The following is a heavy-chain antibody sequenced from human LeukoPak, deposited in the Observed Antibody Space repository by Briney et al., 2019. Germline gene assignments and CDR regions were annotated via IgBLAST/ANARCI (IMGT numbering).Heavy chain of an antibody. J-gene: IGHJ4*02. CDR1: GFTFDDYA. V-gene: IGHV3-9*01. CDR3: AKVHRYFDWLDGGYFDY. Sequence: PGGSLRLSCAASGFTFDDYAMHWVRQAPGKGLEWVSGISWNSGSIGYADSVKGRFTISRDNAKNSLYLQMNSLRAEDTALYYCAKVHRYFDWLDGGYFDYWGQGTLVTVSS. CDR2: ISWNSGSI. D-gene: IGHD3-9*01.